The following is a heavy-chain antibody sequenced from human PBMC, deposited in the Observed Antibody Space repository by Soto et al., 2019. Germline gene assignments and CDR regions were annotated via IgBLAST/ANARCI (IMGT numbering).Heavy chain of an antibody. CDR1: GYTFTTYY. CDR2: INPSGGST. J-gene: IGHJ6*03. D-gene: IGHD2-15*01. Sequence: QVQLVQSGAEVKKPGASVKVSCKASGYTFTTYYMHWVRQAPGQGLEWMGIINPSGGSTSYAQKFQGRVTMTRDTSTSTVYVELSSLRSEDTAVYYCARDLGDGSYDYYYYYMDVWGKGTTVTVSS. CDR3: ARDLGDGSYDYYYYYMDV. V-gene: IGHV1-46*03.